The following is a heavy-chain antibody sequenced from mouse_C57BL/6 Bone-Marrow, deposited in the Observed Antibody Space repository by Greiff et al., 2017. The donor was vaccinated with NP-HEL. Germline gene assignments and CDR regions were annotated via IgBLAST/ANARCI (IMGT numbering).Heavy chain of an antibody. J-gene: IGHJ4*01. CDR2: ISSGGSYT. V-gene: IGHV5-6*01. Sequence: EVQLVESGGDLVKPGGSLKLSCAASGFTFSSYGMSWVRQTPDKRLEWVATISSGGSYTYYPDSVKGRFTISRDNAKNTLYLQMSSLKSEDTAIYYCARRDAMDYWGQGTSVTVSS. CDR3: ARRDAMDY. CDR1: GFTFSSYG.